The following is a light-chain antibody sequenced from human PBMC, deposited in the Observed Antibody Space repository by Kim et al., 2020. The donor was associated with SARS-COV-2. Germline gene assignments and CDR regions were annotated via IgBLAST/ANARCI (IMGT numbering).Light chain of an antibody. V-gene: IGLV2-8*01. Sequence: QSALTQPPSASGSPGQSVTISCTGTSSDVGGYNSVSWYQQHPGKAPKLVIYEVTKRPAGVPDRFSASKSGNTASLPVSGLQSDDEADYYCNSYAGNNLWVFGGGTKLTVL. J-gene: IGLJ3*02. CDR2: EVT. CDR3: NSYAGNNLWV. CDR1: SSDVGGYNS.